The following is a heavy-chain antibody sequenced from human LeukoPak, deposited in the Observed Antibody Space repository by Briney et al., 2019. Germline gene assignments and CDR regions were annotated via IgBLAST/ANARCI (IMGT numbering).Heavy chain of an antibody. CDR3: ARGYRSGWYAGYNWFDP. V-gene: IGHV3-7*01. J-gene: IGHJ5*02. CDR1: GFTYSSYW. D-gene: IGHD6-19*01. Sequence: GGSLRLSCAASGFTYSSYWMSWVRQAPGKGLEWVANIKQDGSEKYYVDSVKGRFTISRDNAKNSLYLQMNSLRAEDTAVYYCARGYRSGWYAGYNWFDPWGQGTLVTVSS. CDR2: IKQDGSEK.